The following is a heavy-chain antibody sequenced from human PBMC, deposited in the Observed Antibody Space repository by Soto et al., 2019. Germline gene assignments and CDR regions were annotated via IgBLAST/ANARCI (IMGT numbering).Heavy chain of an antibody. CDR2: INPNSGAT. J-gene: IGHJ5*02. D-gene: IGHD2-15*01. CDR3: ANLTPTPDWFDP. V-gene: IGHV1-2*06. Sequence: ASVKVSCKASGYTFTGYFIHWLRHAPGQGLEWMGRINPNSGATNYARKFQDRVTMTRDTSINTAYMELSSLRSDDTAIYYCANLTPTPDWFDPWGQGTLVTVSS. CDR1: GYTFTGYF.